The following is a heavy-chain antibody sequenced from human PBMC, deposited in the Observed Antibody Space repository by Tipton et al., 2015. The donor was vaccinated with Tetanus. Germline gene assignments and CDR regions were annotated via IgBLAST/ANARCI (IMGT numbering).Heavy chain of an antibody. CDR2: IYYTGNT. J-gene: IGHJ4*02. CDR1: GGSIRSGGYY. CDR3: ACGSGYFDSSYHSPLDF. D-gene: IGHD3-22*01. Sequence: TLSLTCTVSGGSIRSGGYYWTWIRQHPERGLEWIGYIYYTGNTYYNPSLKSRVTISVDSSKNQFSLKLTSLTAADTAVYYCACGSGYFDSSYHSPLDFWGRGTLVTVSS. V-gene: IGHV4-31*03.